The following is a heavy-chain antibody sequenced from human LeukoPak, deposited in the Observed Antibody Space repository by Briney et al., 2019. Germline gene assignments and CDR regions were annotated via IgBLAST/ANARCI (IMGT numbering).Heavy chain of an antibody. Sequence: GGSLRLSCAASGFTFSSFGMHWVRQAPGKGLEWVAVIWYDASNKYYADSVKGGFTISRDNSKNTLLLQMNSLRAQDTAVLFCAKGHSNRRSSYYDYGMDVWGQGTTVTVSS. V-gene: IGHV3-33*06. CDR2: IWYDASNK. CDR3: AKGHSNRRSSYYDYGMDV. D-gene: IGHD6-13*01. CDR1: GFTFSSFG. J-gene: IGHJ6*02.